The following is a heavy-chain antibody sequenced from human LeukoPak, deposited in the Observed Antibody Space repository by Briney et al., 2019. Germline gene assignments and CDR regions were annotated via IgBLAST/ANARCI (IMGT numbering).Heavy chain of an antibody. CDR3: ARVSRNIVVVPAARGAFDI. Sequence: GASVKVSCKASGYTFTSYYMHWVRQAPGQGLEWMGIINPSGGSTSYAQKFQGRVTMTRDTSTSTVYMELSSLRSEDTAVYYCARVSRNIVVVPAARGAFDIWGQGTMVTVSS. D-gene: IGHD2-2*01. CDR1: GYTFTSYY. V-gene: IGHV1-46*01. CDR2: INPSGGST. J-gene: IGHJ3*02.